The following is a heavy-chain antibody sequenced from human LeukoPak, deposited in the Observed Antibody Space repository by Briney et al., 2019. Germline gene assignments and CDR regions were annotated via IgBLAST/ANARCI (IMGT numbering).Heavy chain of an antibody. CDR3: ASEVPRTSRFDH. CDR2: LYPGGDRA. Sequence: ASVKVSCKASGLTLTPIYMHWVRQAPGQGLEWMAVLYPGGDRAIYAQRFQGRLTLTRDTSTNTVYMEASSLASEDTAVYYCASEVPRTSRFDHWGQGTLVTVSS. J-gene: IGHJ4*02. V-gene: IGHV1-46*01. CDR1: GLTLTPIY. D-gene: IGHD2-8*01.